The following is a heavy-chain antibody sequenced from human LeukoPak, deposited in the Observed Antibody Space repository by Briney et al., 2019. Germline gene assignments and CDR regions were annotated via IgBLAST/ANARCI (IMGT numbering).Heavy chain of an antibody. V-gene: IGHV1-46*01. Sequence: ASVMVSCKTSGYTFSRHYIHWVRQAPGQGLEWLGIINTSGATTRYGQNFKGRVTATRDTSTSTVYMEMSSLNSEDTAVYYCARGLESSGWYGMDVWGQGTTIIVSS. CDR3: ARGLESSGWYGMDV. D-gene: IGHD6-19*01. CDR1: GYTFSRHY. CDR2: INTSGATT. J-gene: IGHJ6*02.